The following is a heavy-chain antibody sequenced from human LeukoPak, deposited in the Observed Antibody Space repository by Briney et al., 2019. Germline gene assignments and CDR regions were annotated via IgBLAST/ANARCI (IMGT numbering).Heavy chain of an antibody. CDR1: GGSISSYY. D-gene: IGHD3-22*01. J-gene: IGHJ4*02. CDR3: AKGQDYYDSSGFDY. V-gene: IGHV4-59*01. Sequence: RASETLSLTCTVSGGSISSYYWSWIRQPPGKGLEWIGYIYYSGSTNYNPSLKSRVTISVDTSKNLFSLKLSSVTAADTAVYYCAKGQDYYDSSGFDYWGQGTLVTVSS. CDR2: IYYSGST.